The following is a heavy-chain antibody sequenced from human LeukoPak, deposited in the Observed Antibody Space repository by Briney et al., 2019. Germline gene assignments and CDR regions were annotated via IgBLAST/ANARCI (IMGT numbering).Heavy chain of an antibody. CDR2: IYTSGST. Sequence: SETLSLTCAVYGGSFSGYYWSWIRQPAGKGLEWIGRIYTSGSTNYNPSLKSRVTMSVDTSKNQFSLKLSSVTAADTAVYYCASSSTDYDFWSGSRAFDIWGQGTMVTVSS. CDR3: ASSSTDYDFWSGSRAFDI. V-gene: IGHV4-59*10. CDR1: GGSFSGYY. J-gene: IGHJ3*02. D-gene: IGHD3-3*01.